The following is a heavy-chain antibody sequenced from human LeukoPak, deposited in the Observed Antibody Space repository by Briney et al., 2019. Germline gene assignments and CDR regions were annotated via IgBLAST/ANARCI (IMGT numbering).Heavy chain of an antibody. Sequence: ASVKVSCKASGYTFTSYGISWVRQAPGQGLEWVGWISAYNGNTNYAQKLQGRVTMTTDTSTSTAYMELRSLRSDDTAVYYCARLEQYGYLHYYYYYYMDVWGKGTTVTVSS. J-gene: IGHJ6*03. CDR1: GYTFTSYG. D-gene: IGHD5-18*01. CDR2: ISAYNGNT. CDR3: ARLEQYGYLHYYYYYYMDV. V-gene: IGHV1-18*01.